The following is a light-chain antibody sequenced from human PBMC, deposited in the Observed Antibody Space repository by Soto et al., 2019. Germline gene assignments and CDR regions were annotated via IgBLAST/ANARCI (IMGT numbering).Light chain of an antibody. CDR3: QHYDSSLWT. J-gene: IGKJ1*01. Sequence: EIVLTQSPGTLSLSPGERATLSCRASQSVSSSYLAWYQQKPGQAPRLLIYVASSRATGIPDRFSGSGSGTDFTLTISRLEPEDFAVYYCQHYDSSLWTFGQGTKVDI. V-gene: IGKV3-20*01. CDR2: VAS. CDR1: QSVSSSY.